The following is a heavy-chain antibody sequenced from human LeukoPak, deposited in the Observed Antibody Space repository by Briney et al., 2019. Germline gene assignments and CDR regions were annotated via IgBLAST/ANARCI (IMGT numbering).Heavy chain of an antibody. J-gene: IGHJ5*02. Sequence: GGSLRLSCAASGFTFSSYSMNWVRQAPGKGLEWVSSISSSSSYIYYADSVKGRLTISRDNAKNSLYLQMNSLRAEDTAVYYCARDRPRYCSSTSCYTVQGNRLDPWGQGTLVTVSS. CDR2: ISSSSSYI. CDR1: GFTFSSYS. V-gene: IGHV3-21*01. CDR3: ARDRPRYCSSTSCYTVQGNRLDP. D-gene: IGHD2-2*02.